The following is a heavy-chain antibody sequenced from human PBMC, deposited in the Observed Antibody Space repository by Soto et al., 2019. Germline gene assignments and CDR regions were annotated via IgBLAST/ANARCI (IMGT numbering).Heavy chain of an antibody. Sequence: LSLNCTVSGGSISSYYWSWIRQPAGKGLEWIGRIYTSGSTNYNPSLKSRVTMSVDTSKNQFSLKLSSVTAADTAVYYCAREYPIAVAGGWFDPWGQGTLVTSPQ. V-gene: IGHV4-4*07. CDR3: AREYPIAVAGGWFDP. CDR1: GGSISSYY. J-gene: IGHJ5*02. D-gene: IGHD6-19*01. CDR2: IYTSGST.